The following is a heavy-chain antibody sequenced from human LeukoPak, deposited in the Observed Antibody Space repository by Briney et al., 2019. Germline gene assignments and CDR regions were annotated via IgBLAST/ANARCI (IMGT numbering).Heavy chain of an antibody. Sequence: PGGSLRLSCAASGFTFSSYAMSWVRQAPGKGLEWVSAISGSGGSTYYADSVKGRFTISRDNSKNTLYLQMNSLRAEDTAVYYCASRHYYDSSGYYQSGYYFDYWGQGTLVTVSS. CDR2: ISGSGGST. CDR3: ASRHYYDSSGYYQSGYYFDY. D-gene: IGHD3-22*01. V-gene: IGHV3-23*01. J-gene: IGHJ4*02. CDR1: GFTFSSYA.